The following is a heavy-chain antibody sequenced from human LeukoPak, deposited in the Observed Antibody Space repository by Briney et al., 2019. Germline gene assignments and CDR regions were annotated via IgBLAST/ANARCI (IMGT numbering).Heavy chain of an antibody. D-gene: IGHD3-10*01. CDR1: GFTFSSYE. Sequence: GALRLSCAASGFTFSSYEMNCVRQAPGKGLEWVSYISSSGSTIYYADSVKGRFTISRDNAKNSLYLQMNSLRAEDTAVYYCARGWFGEFHWGQGTLVTVSS. CDR3: ARGWFGEFH. CDR2: ISSSGSTI. V-gene: IGHV3-48*03. J-gene: IGHJ4*02.